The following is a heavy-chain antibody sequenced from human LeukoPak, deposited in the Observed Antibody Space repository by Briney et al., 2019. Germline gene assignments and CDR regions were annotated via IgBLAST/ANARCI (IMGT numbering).Heavy chain of an antibody. D-gene: IGHD4-11*01. CDR3: ARDLTTVTTAVFAY. V-gene: IGHV3-21*06. Sequence: GGSLRLSCAASGFTFSSYSMNWVRQAPGKGLEWVSSISSSSTYLYYADSVKGRFTISRDKAKNSLYLQMNSLRAEDTAVYYCARDLTTVTTAVFAYWGQGTLVTVSS. J-gene: IGHJ4*02. CDR1: GFTFSSYS. CDR2: ISSSSTYL.